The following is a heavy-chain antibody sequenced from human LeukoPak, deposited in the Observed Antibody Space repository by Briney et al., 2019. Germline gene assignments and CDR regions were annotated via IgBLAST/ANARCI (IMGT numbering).Heavy chain of an antibody. Sequence: PGGSLRLSCSASGFTFSSYAMHWVRQAPGKGLEYVSAISSNGGSTHYADSVKGRFTISRENSRNTLYLQMSSLRAEDTAVYYCVKNYYDSSGRTPGAFDIWGQGTMVTVSS. J-gene: IGHJ3*02. CDR1: GFTFSSYA. CDR3: VKNYYDSSGRTPGAFDI. V-gene: IGHV3-64D*09. CDR2: ISSNGGST. D-gene: IGHD3-22*01.